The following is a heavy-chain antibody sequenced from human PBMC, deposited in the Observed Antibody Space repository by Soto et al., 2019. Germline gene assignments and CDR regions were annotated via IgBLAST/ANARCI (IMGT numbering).Heavy chain of an antibody. V-gene: IGHV3-15*02. Sequence: EVPLAESGGALVKPGGSLRLSCATSGFTFSNAWMAWVRQAPGKGLEWVGRIKSIADGGTTNYAAPVKGRFSISRHDSENTLYLQMNSLRVEDTGIYYCHTPHGRNAFDIWGPGTVVTVSS. CDR2: IKSIADGGTT. CDR3: HTPHGRNAFDI. D-gene: IGHD2-8*01. J-gene: IGHJ3*02. CDR1: GFTFSNAW.